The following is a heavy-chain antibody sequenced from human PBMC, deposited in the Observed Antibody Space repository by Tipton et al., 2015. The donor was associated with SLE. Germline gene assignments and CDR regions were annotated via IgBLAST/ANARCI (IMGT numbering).Heavy chain of an antibody. Sequence: TLSLTYTVSGGSISSYYWSWIRQPPGKGLEWIGYIYYSGSTNYNPSLKSRVTISVDTSKNQFSLKLSSVTAADTAVYYCARGHTAMVGSLYYYGMDVWGQGTTVTVSS. CDR2: IYYSGST. V-gene: IGHV4-59*12. CDR1: GGSISSYY. CDR3: ARGHTAMVGSLYYYGMDV. J-gene: IGHJ6*02. D-gene: IGHD5-18*01.